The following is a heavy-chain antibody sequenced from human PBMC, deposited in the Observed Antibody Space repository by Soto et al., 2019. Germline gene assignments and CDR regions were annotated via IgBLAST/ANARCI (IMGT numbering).Heavy chain of an antibody. CDR2: IIPIFGTA. Sequence: ASVKVSCKASGGTFSSCAISWVRQAPGQGLEWMGGIIPIFGTANYAQKFQGRVTITADESTSTAYMELSSLRSEDTAVYYCARLPTVAANYYYGMDVWGQGTTVTVSS. D-gene: IGHD4-4*01. CDR3: ARLPTVAANYYYGMDV. CDR1: GGTFSSCA. J-gene: IGHJ6*02. V-gene: IGHV1-69*13.